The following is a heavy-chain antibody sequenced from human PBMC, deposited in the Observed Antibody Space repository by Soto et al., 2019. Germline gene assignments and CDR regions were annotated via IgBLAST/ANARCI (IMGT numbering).Heavy chain of an antibody. D-gene: IGHD3-16*01. CDR2: ISGSGGST. Sequence: GESLKISCAASGFTFSGYAMSWVRQAPGKGLEWVSAISGSGGSTYYADSVKGRFTISRDNSKNTLYLQMNSLRAEDTAVYYCAKCPGEAPVSDWFDPWGQGTRVTVSS. V-gene: IGHV3-23*01. CDR3: AKCPGEAPVSDWFDP. J-gene: IGHJ5*02. CDR1: GFTFSGYA.